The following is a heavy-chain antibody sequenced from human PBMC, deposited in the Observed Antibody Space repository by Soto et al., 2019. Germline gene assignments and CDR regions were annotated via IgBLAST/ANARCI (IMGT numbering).Heavy chain of an antibody. CDR1: GFTFSSYG. CDR3: AKTYGDYHTVYYSYGMDV. Sequence: QVQLVESGGGVVQPGRSLRLSCAASGFTFSSYGMHWVRQAPGKGLEWVAVIWYDGSNKYYADSVKGRFTISRDNSKNPLYPQMNSLRAEATAVYYCAKTYGDYHTVYYSYGMDVWGQGTTVTVSS. V-gene: IGHV3-33*06. CDR2: IWYDGSNK. D-gene: IGHD4-17*01. J-gene: IGHJ6*02.